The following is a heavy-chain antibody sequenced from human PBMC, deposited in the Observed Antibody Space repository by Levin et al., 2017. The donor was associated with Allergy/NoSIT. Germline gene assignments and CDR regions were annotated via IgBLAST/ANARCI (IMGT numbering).Heavy chain of an antibody. J-gene: IGHJ6*02. V-gene: IGHV3-23*01. CDR1: GFTFSSYA. CDR3: AKQQLVSYYYYYGMDV. CDR2: ISGSGGST. D-gene: IGHD6-13*01. Sequence: GGSLRLSCAASGFTFSSYAMSWVRQAPGKGLEWVSAISGSGGSTYYADSVKGRFTISRDNSKNTLYLQMNSLRAEDTAVYYCAKQQLVSYYYYYGMDVWGQGTTVTVSS.